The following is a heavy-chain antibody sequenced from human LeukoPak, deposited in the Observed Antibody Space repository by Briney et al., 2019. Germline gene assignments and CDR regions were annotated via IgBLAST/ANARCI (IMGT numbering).Heavy chain of an antibody. V-gene: IGHV3-64D*09. Sequence: AGGSLRLSCSASGFTFSSYAMHWVRQAPGKGLEYVSAISGNGGSTYYVDSVKGRFTISRDNSKNTLYLQMSSLRAEDTAVYYCVKDQTEVVTALLSYWGQGTLVAVSS. CDR1: GFTFSSYA. CDR3: VKDQTEVVTALLSY. D-gene: IGHD2-21*02. CDR2: ISGNGGST. J-gene: IGHJ4*02.